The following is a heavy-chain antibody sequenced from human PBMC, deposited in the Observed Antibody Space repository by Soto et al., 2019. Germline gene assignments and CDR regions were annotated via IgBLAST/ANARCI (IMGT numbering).Heavy chain of an antibody. CDR1: GYTFTGYY. V-gene: IGHV1-2*02. J-gene: IGHJ4*02. D-gene: IGHD3-22*01. Sequence: ASVKVSCKASGYTFTGYYMHWVRQAPGQGLEWMGWINPNSGGTNYAQKFQGRVTMTRDTSISTAYMELSRLRSDDTAVYYCARRYYDSSGYYYFDYWGQGTLVTSPQ. CDR2: INPNSGGT. CDR3: ARRYYDSSGYYYFDY.